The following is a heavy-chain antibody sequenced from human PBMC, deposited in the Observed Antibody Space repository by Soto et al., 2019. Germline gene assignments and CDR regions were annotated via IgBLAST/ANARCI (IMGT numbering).Heavy chain of an antibody. CDR2: ISSSSSYI. CDR1: GFTFSSYS. V-gene: IGHV3-21*01. Sequence: GGSLRLSCAASGFTFSSYSMNWVRQAPGKGLEWVSSISSSSSYIYYADSVKGRFTISRDNAKNSLYLQMNSLRAEDTAVYYCSLLLGIAARPPPDCFDYWGQGSLVTVSS. D-gene: IGHD6-6*01. CDR3: SLLLGIAARPPPDCFDY. J-gene: IGHJ4*02.